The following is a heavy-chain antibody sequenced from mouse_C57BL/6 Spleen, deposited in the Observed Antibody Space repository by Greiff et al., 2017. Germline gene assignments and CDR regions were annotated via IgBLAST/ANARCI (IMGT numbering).Heavy chain of an antibody. D-gene: IGHD1-1*01. J-gene: IGHJ4*01. CDR2: ILPGSGST. V-gene: IGHV1-9*01. CDR1: GYTFTGYW. Sequence: QVQLKQSGAELMKPGASVKLSCKATGYTFTGYWIEWVKQRPGHGLEWIGEILPGSGSTNYNEKFKGKATFTADTSSNTAYMQLSSLTTEDSASYDCARWGITTVVPRDYWGQGTSVTVSS. CDR3: ARWGITTVVPRDY.